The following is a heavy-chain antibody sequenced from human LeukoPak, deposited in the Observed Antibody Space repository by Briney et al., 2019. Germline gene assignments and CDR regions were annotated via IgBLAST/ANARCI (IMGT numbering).Heavy chain of an antibody. J-gene: IGHJ4*02. V-gene: IGHV3-11*04. CDR3: ARGVGNYRYYFDF. D-gene: IGHD3-22*01. CDR2: IVNTGSTI. Sequence: GGSLRLSCAASGFTFSDYYMSWIRQAPGKGLEWVSYIVNTGSTIYYADSVKGRFTISRDNAKNSLYLQMNSLRAEDTAVYYCARGVGNYRYYFDFWGQGTLVTVSS. CDR1: GFTFSDYY.